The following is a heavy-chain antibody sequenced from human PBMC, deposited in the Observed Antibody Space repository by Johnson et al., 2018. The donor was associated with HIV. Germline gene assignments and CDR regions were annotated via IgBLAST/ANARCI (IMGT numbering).Heavy chain of an antibody. J-gene: IGHJ3*01. Sequence: QMLLVQSGGGLVKPGGSLRLSCAASGFTFSDYYMSWIRQAPGKGLEWVSYISGSGRTIYYADSVKGRFIISRDNAKNTLYLQMNILRAEDTAVYYCARAPEGRGVDAFDVWGQGTMVTVSS. V-gene: IGHV3-11*04. CDR1: GFTFSDYY. CDR2: ISGSGRTI. CDR3: ARAPEGRGVDAFDV. D-gene: IGHD3-10*01.